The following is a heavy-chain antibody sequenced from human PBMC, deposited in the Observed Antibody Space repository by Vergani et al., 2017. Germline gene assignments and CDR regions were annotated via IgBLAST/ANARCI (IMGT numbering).Heavy chain of an antibody. CDR1: GGSISSSNW. CDR2: IYHSGST. V-gene: IGHV4-4*03. J-gene: IGHJ2*01. Sequence: QVQLQESGPGLVKPPGTLSLTCAVSGGSISSSNWWSWVRQPPGKGLEWIGEIYHSGSTNYNPSLKSRVTISVDKSKNQFSLKLSSVTAADTAVYYCARSDYGDYGNWYFDLWGRGTLVTVSS. CDR3: ARSDYGDYGNWYFDL. D-gene: IGHD4-17*01.